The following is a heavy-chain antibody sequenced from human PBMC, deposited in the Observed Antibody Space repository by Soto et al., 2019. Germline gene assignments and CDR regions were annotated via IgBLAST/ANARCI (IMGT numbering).Heavy chain of an antibody. D-gene: IGHD3-3*01. V-gene: IGHV3-33*01. CDR2: IWYDGSNK. CDR1: GFTFSSYG. J-gene: IGHJ5*02. CDR3: ARDPGRITIFGVNWFDP. Sequence: PWGSLRLSCAASGFTFSSYGMHWVRQAPGKGLEWVAVIWYDGSNKYYADSVKGRFTISRDNSKNTLYLQMNSLRAEDTAVYYCARDPGRITIFGVNWFDPWGQGTLVTVSS.